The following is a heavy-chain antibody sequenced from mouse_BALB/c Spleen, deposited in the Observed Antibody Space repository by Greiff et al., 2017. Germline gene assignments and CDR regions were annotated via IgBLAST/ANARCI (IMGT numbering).Heavy chain of an antibody. D-gene: IGHD2-10*01. Sequence: DVQLVESGGGLVKPGGSLKLSCAASGFTFSDYYMYWVRQTPEKRLEWVATISDGGSYTYYPDSVKGRFTISRDNAKNNLYLQMSSLKSEDTAMYYCARAYYGNYEDYAMDYWGQGTSVTVSS. CDR1: GFTFSDYY. CDR2: ISDGGSYT. J-gene: IGHJ4*01. V-gene: IGHV5-4*02. CDR3: ARAYYGNYEDYAMDY.